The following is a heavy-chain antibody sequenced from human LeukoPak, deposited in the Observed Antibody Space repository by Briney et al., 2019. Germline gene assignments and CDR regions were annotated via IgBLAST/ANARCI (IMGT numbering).Heavy chain of an antibody. CDR3: ARGSAKSGKKPIDY. CDR2: INSDGSST. Sequence: GGSLRLSCAASGFTFSSYWMHWVRQAPGKGLVWVSRINSDGSSTSYADSVKGRFTISRDNAKNTLYLQMNSLRAEDTAVYFCARGSAKSGKKPIDYWGQGTLVTVSS. V-gene: IGHV3-74*01. J-gene: IGHJ4*02. CDR1: GFTFSSYW. D-gene: IGHD3-3*01.